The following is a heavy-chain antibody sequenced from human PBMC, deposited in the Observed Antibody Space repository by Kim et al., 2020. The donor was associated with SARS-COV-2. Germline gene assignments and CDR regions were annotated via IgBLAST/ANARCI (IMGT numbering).Heavy chain of an antibody. V-gene: IGHV4-39*01. CDR3: ARLASGYDYWFDP. CDR2: IYYSGST. Sequence: SETLSLTCTVSGGSISSSSYYWGWIRQPPGKGLEWIGSIYYSGSTYYNPSLKSRVTISVDTSKNQFSLKLSSVTAADTAVYYCARLASGYDYWFDPWGQGTLVTVSS. D-gene: IGHD5-12*01. CDR1: GGSISSSSYY. J-gene: IGHJ5*02.